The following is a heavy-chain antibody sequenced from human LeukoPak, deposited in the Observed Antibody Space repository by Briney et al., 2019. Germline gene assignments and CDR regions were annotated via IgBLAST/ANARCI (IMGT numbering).Heavy chain of an antibody. CDR3: ARGARYYYDSSGYYLYYFDY. J-gene: IGHJ4*02. CDR2: IYHSGST. Sequence: PSETLSLTCTVSGYSISSGYYWGWIRQPPGKGLEWIGSIYHSGSTYYNPSLKSRVTISVDTSKNQFSLKLSSVTAADTAVYYCARGARYYYDSSGYYLYYFDYWGQGTLVTVSS. V-gene: IGHV4-38-2*02. CDR1: GYSISSGYY. D-gene: IGHD3-22*01.